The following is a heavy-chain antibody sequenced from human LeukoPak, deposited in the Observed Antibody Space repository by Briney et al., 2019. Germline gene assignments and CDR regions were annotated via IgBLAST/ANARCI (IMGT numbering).Heavy chain of an antibody. D-gene: IGHD3-3*01. CDR1: GFTFSSYA. V-gene: IGHV3-23*01. CDR3: AKSITIFGEGGYYFDY. J-gene: IGHJ4*02. Sequence: GGSLILPCAASGFTFSSYAMSWVRQDTGQGLEWVSAISGSGGSTYYADSVKGRFNISSDNSKNPLYLQMNSLRAEDTAVYYCAKSITIFGEGGYYFDYWGQGTLVTVSS. CDR2: ISGSGGST.